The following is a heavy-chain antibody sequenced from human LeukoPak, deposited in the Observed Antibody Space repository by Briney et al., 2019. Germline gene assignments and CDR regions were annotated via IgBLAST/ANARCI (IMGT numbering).Heavy chain of an antibody. CDR3: ARGRPWVIAARPSGHYYGMDV. D-gene: IGHD6-6*01. CDR2: MNPNSGNT. CDR1: GYTFTSYD. V-gene: IGHV1-8*01. Sequence: ASVKVSCKASGYTFTSYDINWVRQATGQGLEWMGWMNPNSGNTGYAQKFQGRVTMTRNTSISTAYMELSSLRSEDTAAYYCARGRPWVIAARPSGHYYGMDVWGQGTTVTVSS. J-gene: IGHJ6*02.